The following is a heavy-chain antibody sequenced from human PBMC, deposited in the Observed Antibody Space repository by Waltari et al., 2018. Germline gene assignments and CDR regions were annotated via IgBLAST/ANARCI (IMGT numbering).Heavy chain of an antibody. CDR3: ARGGRRSGYYPDAFDI. Sequence: QVQLQQWGAGLLRPSETLSLTCAVYGGSFSGYYWSWIRKPPGKGLEWIGEINHSGSTNYNPSLKSRVTISVDTSKNQFSLKLSSVTAADTAVYYCARGGRRSGYYPDAFDIWGQGTMVTVSS. CDR1: GGSFSGYY. D-gene: IGHD3-3*01. CDR2: INHSGST. V-gene: IGHV4-34*01. J-gene: IGHJ3*02.